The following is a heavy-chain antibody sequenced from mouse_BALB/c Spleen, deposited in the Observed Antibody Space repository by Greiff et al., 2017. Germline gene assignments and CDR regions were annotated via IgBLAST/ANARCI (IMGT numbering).Heavy chain of an antibody. CDR3: ARGLGRDY. Sequence: VQLQQPGAELVKPGASVKLSCKASGYTFTSYWMHWVKQRPGQGLEWIGEIDPSDSYTNYNQKFKGKATLTVDKSSSTAYMQLSSLTSEDSAVYYCARGLGRDYWGQGTTLTVSS. J-gene: IGHJ2*01. CDR1: GYTFTSYW. CDR2: IDPSDSYT. D-gene: IGHD4-1*01. V-gene: IGHV1-69*02.